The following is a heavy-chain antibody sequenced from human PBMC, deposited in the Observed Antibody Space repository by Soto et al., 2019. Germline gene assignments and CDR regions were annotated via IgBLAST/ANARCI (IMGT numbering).Heavy chain of an antibody. CDR3: ARWLARGYYYGMDV. J-gene: IGHJ6*02. D-gene: IGHD6-13*01. Sequence: PSETLSLTCTVSGGSISSGGYYWSWIRQHPGKGLEWIGYIYYSGSTNYNPSLKSRVTISVDTSKNQFSLKLNSVTAADTAVYYCARWLARGYYYGMDVWGRGTTVTVSS. CDR2: IYYSGST. CDR1: GGSISSGGYY. V-gene: IGHV4-61*08.